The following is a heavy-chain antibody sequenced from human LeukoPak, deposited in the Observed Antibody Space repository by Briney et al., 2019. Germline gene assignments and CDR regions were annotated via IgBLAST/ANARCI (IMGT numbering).Heavy chain of an antibody. J-gene: IGHJ6*03. Sequence: PSQTLSLTCTVSGGSISSGGSYWSWIRQPPGKGLESIGYIYHSGRTYYNPSLKSRVTISVDRSTNQFSLRLSSVTAADTAVYYCARRLRYSHFGGAVSGPAAIYYYYYMDVWGKGTTVTVSS. CDR2: IYHSGRT. D-gene: IGHD2-2*01. V-gene: IGHV4-30-2*01. CDR3: ARRLRYSHFGGAVSGPAAIYYYYYMDV. CDR1: GGSISSGGSY.